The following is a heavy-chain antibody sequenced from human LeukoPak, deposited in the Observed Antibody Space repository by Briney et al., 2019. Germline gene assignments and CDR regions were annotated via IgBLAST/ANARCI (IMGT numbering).Heavy chain of an antibody. CDR2: ISGSGGST. J-gene: IGHJ4*02. Sequence: GGSLRLSCAASGFTFSSYTMSWVRQAPGKGLEWVSAISGSGGSTYYADSVKGRFTISRDNSKNTLYLQMNSLRAEDTAVYYCAKDPRDVTTVTTYLDYWGQGTLVTVSS. D-gene: IGHD4-17*01. V-gene: IGHV3-23*01. CDR3: AKDPRDVTTVTTYLDY. CDR1: GFTFSSYT.